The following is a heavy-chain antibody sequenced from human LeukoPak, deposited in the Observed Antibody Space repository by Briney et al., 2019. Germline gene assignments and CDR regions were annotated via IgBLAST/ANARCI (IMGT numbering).Heavy chain of an antibody. CDR3: ATYCTNGVCNFDY. Sequence: VASVKVSCKASGGTFSSYAISWVRQAPGQGLEWMGGIIPIFGTANYAQKFQGRVTITADESTSTAYMELSSLRSEDTAVYYCATYCTNGVCNFDYWGQGTLVT. V-gene: IGHV1-69*13. CDR1: GGTFSSYA. CDR2: IIPIFGTA. J-gene: IGHJ4*02. D-gene: IGHD2-8*01.